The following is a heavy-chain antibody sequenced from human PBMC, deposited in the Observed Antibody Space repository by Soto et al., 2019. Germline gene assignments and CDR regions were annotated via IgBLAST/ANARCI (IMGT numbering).Heavy chain of an antibody. Sequence: QVQLVQSGGGAVQPGKSLRLSCAASGFTFSSYGMHWVRQAPGKGLEWVALISFNGSNEYYADSVKGRFIISRDNSRKTLFLHMSSLRPDDTAVYYCAKYQFCSNGACSVAYDSWGQGTLVTVSS. D-gene: IGHD4-4*01. CDR2: ISFNGSNE. CDR3: AKYQFCSNGACSVAYDS. CDR1: GFTFSSYG. J-gene: IGHJ4*02. V-gene: IGHV3-30*18.